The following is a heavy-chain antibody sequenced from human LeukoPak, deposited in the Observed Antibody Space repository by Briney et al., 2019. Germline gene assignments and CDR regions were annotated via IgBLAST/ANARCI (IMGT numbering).Heavy chain of an antibody. CDR3: ATHAVRGDGYWEFDY. V-gene: IGHV3-23*01. Sequence: HGGSLRLSCAASGFTFNNYAMSWVRQAPGKGLEWVSGILQSGDDTYYADSVKGRFTISRDNSNNMLYLQMNSLRVEDTAIYYCATHAVRGDGYWEFDYWGQGSLVTVSS. CDR1: GFTFNNYA. D-gene: IGHD5-24*01. J-gene: IGHJ4*02. CDR2: ILQSGDDT.